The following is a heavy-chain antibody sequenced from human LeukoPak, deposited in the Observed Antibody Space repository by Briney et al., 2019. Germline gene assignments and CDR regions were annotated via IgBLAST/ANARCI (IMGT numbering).Heavy chain of an antibody. CDR2: IPASGGST. Sequence: GGSLRLSCAASGFTFSSNVMIWVRQAPGKGLEWVSSIPASGGSTYYADSVKGRFTISRDNSKNSLYLQMNSLRAEDTAVYYCARDRTGDYTSWGQGTLVTVSS. V-gene: IGHV3-23*01. D-gene: IGHD4-17*01. CDR3: ARDRTGDYTS. CDR1: GFTFSSNV. J-gene: IGHJ4*02.